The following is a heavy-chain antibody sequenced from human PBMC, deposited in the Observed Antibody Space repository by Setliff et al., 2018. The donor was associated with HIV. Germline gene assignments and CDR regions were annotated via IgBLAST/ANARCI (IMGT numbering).Heavy chain of an antibody. Sequence: LRLSCAASGFTFTSYWMTWVRQAPGKGLEWVANINQDGSEKNYVDSVKGRFTISRDNAKNSLYLQMNSLRAEDAAVYYCARDDSNGNTDAFDIWGQGTTVTVSS. CDR2: INQDGSEK. V-gene: IGHV3-7*03. D-gene: IGHD5-18*01. J-gene: IGHJ3*02. CDR1: GFTFTSYW. CDR3: ARDDSNGNTDAFDI.